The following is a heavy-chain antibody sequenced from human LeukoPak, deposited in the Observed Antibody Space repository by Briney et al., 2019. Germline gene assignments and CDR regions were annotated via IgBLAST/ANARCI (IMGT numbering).Heavy chain of an antibody. CDR2: INPNSGGT. V-gene: IGHV1-2*02. Sequence: ASVKVSCKASGYTFTGYYMHWVRQAPGQGLEWMGWINPNSGGTNYAQKFQGRVTMTRDTSISTAYMELSRLRSDDTAVYYCARDPGYGHDYYYYMDVWGKGTTVTVSS. CDR3: ARDPGYGHDYYYYMDV. CDR1: GYTFTGYY. D-gene: IGHD5-18*01. J-gene: IGHJ6*03.